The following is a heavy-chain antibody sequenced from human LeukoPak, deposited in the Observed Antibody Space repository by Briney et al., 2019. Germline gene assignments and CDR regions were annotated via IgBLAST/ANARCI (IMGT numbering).Heavy chain of an antibody. D-gene: IGHD3-10*01. CDR1: GFTFNNYW. V-gene: IGHV3-7*01. CDR3: TREGSYLDAFDF. J-gene: IGHJ3*01. CDR2: IKQDGSET. Sequence: GGSLRLSCAASGFTFNNYWMSWVRQAPGKGLEWVANIKQDGSETYYVYSVKGRFTISRDNAKKSLFLQMNSLRAEDTAVYYCTREGSYLDAFDFWGQGTMVTVSS.